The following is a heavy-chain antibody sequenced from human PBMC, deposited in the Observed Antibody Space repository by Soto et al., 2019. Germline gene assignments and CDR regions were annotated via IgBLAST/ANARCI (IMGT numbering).Heavy chain of an antibody. CDR1: GGSFSGYY. CDR2: INHSGST. V-gene: IGHV4-34*01. Sequence: SETLSLTCAVYGGSFSGYYWSWIRQPPGKGLEWIGEINHSGSTNYNPSLKSRVTISVDTSKNQFSLKLSSVTAADTAVYYCARGLGKEIVVVPAIPFDYWGQGTLVTVSS. CDR3: ARGLGKEIVVVPAIPFDY. D-gene: IGHD2-2*01. J-gene: IGHJ4*02.